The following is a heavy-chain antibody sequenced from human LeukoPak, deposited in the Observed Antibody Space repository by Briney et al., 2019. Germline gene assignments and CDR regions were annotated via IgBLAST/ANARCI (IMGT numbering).Heavy chain of an antibody. V-gene: IGHV2-5*01. CDR1: GFSLSTSGVG. J-gene: IGHJ4*02. CDR2: IYWNDDK. Sequence: SGPTLVKPTQTLTLTCISSGFSLSTSGVGVGWIRQPPGKALEWLALIYWNDDKRYSPSLKSRLTITKDTSKNQVVLTMTNMDPVDTATYYCAHSLGSRWYLPSYYFDYWGQGTLVTVSS. D-gene: IGHD6-13*01. CDR3: AHSLGSRWYLPSYYFDY.